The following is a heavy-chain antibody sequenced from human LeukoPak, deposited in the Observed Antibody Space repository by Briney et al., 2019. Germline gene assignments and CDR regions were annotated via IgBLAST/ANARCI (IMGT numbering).Heavy chain of an antibody. CDR1: GGSISSGSYY. Sequence: SQTLSLTCTVSGGSISSGSYYWSWIRQPAGKGLEWIGRIYTSGSTNYNPSLKSRVTISVDTSKNQFSLKLSSVTAADTAVYYCARHVVAYCGGDCYSPLDAFDIWGQGTMVTVSS. D-gene: IGHD2-21*02. CDR3: ARHVVAYCGGDCYSPLDAFDI. V-gene: IGHV4-61*02. CDR2: IYTSGST. J-gene: IGHJ3*02.